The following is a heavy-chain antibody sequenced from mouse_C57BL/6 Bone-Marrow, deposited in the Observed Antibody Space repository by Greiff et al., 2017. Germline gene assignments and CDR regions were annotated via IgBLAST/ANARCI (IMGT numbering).Heavy chain of an antibody. Sequence: EVHLVESGAELVRPGASVKLSCTASGFNIKDDYMHWVKQRPEQGLEWIGWIDPENGDTEYASKFQGKDTIPADTSSNTAYLQLSSLTSEDTAVYYCTLYYYGSSSYWYFDVWGTGTTVTVSS. CDR3: TLYYYGSSSYWYFDV. CDR1: GFNIKDDY. J-gene: IGHJ1*03. V-gene: IGHV14-4*01. D-gene: IGHD1-1*01. CDR2: IDPENGDT.